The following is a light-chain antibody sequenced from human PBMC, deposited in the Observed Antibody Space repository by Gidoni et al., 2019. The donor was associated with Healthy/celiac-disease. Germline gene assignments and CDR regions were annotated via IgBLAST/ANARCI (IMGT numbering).Light chain of an antibody. J-gene: IGKJ2*01. Sequence: AIRVTQSPSSLSASTGVRVTITCRASQGISSYLAWYQQKPGKAPKLLIYAASTLQSGVPSRFSGSGSGTDFTLTISCLQSEDFATYYCQQYYSYPPTFGQGTKLEIK. CDR2: AAS. V-gene: IGKV1-8*01. CDR3: QQYYSYPPT. CDR1: QGISSY.